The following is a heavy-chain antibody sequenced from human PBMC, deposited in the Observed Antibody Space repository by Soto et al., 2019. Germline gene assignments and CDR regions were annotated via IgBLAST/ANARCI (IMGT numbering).Heavy chain of an antibody. CDR3: ATVKYYYDSSGYYYPGYLDY. CDR1: GLTIINTC. V-gene: IGHV3-15*01. CDR2: VKSKTDGGTT. Sequence: GRPMRLSSTASGLTIINTCMRWVSQNPGKGLEWVGRVKSKTDGGTTDYAAPVKGRFTISRDDSKSTLYLQMNSLKAEDTAVYFCATVKYYYDSSGYYYPGYLDYWGQGTLVTVSS. J-gene: IGHJ4*02. D-gene: IGHD3-22*01.